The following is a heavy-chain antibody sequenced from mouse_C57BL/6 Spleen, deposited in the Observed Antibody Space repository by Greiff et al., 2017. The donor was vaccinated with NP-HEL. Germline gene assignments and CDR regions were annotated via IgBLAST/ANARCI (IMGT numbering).Heavy chain of an antibody. CDR2: INPNNGGT. CDR1: GYTFTDYY. V-gene: IGHV1-26*01. Sequence: EVQLQQSGPELVKPGASVKISCKASGYTFTDYYMNWVKQSHGKSLEWIGDINPNNGGTSYNQKFKGKATLTVDKSSSTAYMELRSLTSEDAAVYYCASEGGYFDVWGTGTTVTVSS. J-gene: IGHJ1*03. CDR3: ASEGGYFDV.